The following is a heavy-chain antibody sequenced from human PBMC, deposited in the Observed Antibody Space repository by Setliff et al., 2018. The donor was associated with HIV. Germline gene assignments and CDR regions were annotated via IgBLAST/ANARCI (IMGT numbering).Heavy chain of an antibody. CDR3: ASVLRYYGSGSYPFGY. Sequence: GSLRLSCAASGFTFSSYSMNWVRQAPGKGLKWVSSISSSSSYIYYADSVKGRFTISRDNAKNSLYLQMNSLRAEDTAVYYCASVLRYYGSGSYPFGYWGQGTLVTVSS. CDR1: GFTFSSYS. V-gene: IGHV3-21*01. J-gene: IGHJ4*02. D-gene: IGHD3-10*01. CDR2: ISSSSSYI.